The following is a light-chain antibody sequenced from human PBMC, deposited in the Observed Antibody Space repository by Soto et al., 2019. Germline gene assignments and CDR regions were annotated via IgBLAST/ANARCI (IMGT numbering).Light chain of an antibody. CDR2: KVS. V-gene: IGKV2-30*01. CDR3: MQGTHWPWT. CDR1: QSLVYRDGNTY. J-gene: IGKJ1*01. Sequence: DVVMTQSPLSLPVTLGQPASISCRSSQSLVYRDGNTYLNWFRQRPGQSPRRLIYKVSNRDSGVPDRISGSGSGTDFTLKISRVEAEDVGVYYCMQGTHWPWTFGQGTKVEIK.